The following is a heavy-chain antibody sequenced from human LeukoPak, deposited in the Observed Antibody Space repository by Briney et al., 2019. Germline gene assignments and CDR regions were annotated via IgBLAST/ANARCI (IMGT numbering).Heavy chain of an antibody. CDR2: IYTSGST. J-gene: IGHJ4*03. CDR3: ARVSSGGYYFDY. V-gene: IGHV4-4*07. CDR1: GGSISSYH. D-gene: IGHD6-19*01. Sequence: SETLSLTCTVSGGSISSYHFSWIRQPAGKGLEWIGRIYTSGSTNYNRSLKSRVTMSVDTSKNQFSLKLSSVTAADTAVYYCARVSSGGYYFDYWGAGKAVTVSS.